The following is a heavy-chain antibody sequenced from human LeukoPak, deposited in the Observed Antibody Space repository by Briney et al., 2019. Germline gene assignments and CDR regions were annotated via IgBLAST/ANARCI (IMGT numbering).Heavy chain of an antibody. CDR1: GFTFSSYA. V-gene: IGHV3-23*01. CDR3: AKSGLNRFDY. J-gene: IGHJ4*02. D-gene: IGHD2-15*01. CDR2: ISGSGRGGRT. Sequence: QAGGSLRPSCAASGFTFSSYAMSWVRQAPGKGLEWVSNISGSGRGGRTYYADSVKGRFTISRDNSKNTLYLQMSSLRAEDTAVYYCAKSGLNRFDYWGQGTLVTVSS.